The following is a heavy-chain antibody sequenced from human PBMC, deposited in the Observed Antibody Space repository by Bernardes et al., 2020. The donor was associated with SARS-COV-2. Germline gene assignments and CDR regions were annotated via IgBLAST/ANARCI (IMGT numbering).Heavy chain of an antibody. CDR1: GGSISSSNYY. D-gene: IGHD3-22*01. V-gene: IGHV4-39*01. CDR2: THYFGNT. Sequence: SETLSLTCTVSGGSISSSNYYWGWIRQSPGKGLEWIGSTHYFGNTYYNPSLKSRVTISIDTSKNQVSLKLSSVTAADTAVYFCASVFWDYYDSSGPVSPFDNRGQGALVTVSS. CDR3: ASVFWDYYDSSGPVSPFDN. J-gene: IGHJ4*02.